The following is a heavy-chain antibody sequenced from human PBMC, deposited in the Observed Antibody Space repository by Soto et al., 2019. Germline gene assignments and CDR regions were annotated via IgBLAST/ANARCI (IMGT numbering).Heavy chain of an antibody. CDR1: GGSISSYY. CDR3: ARDGISSYGSINWFDP. D-gene: IGHD5-18*01. V-gene: IGHV4-59*01. J-gene: IGHJ5*02. CDR2: IYYSGST. Sequence: SETLSLTCTVSGGSISSYYWSWIRQPPGKGLEWIGYIYYSGSTNYNPSLKSRITISVDTSKNQFSMKLSSVTAADTAVYYCARDGISSYGSINWFDPWGQGTLVTVSS.